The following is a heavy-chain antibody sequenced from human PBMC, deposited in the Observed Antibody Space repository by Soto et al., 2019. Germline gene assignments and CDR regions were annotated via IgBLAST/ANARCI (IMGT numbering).Heavy chain of an antibody. CDR1: GFSLSTSGVG. D-gene: IGHD5-12*01. CDR2: IYWNDDK. CDR3: AHRSFVRWLQLGPFDY. J-gene: IGHJ4*02. V-gene: IGHV2-5*01. Sequence: GSGPTLVNPTQTLTLTCTFSGFSLSTSGVGVGWIRQPPGKALEWLALIYWNDDKRYSPSLKSRLTITKDTSKNQVVLTMTNMDPVDTATYYCAHRSFVRWLQLGPFDYWGQGTLVTVSS.